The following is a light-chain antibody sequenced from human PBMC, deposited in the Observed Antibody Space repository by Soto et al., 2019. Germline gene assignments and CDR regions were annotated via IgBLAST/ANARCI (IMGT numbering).Light chain of an antibody. Sequence: AIPMTQSPSSFSASIGDRVTITCRASQGISSSLGWYQQKPGKAPNLLIYAASTLQGGVPSRFSGSASGTDFTLTIDCLQPEDFATYYCQQHYDYPLTFGGGTKVEI. CDR2: AAS. J-gene: IGKJ4*01. V-gene: IGKV1-8*01. CDR1: QGISSS. CDR3: QQHYDYPLT.